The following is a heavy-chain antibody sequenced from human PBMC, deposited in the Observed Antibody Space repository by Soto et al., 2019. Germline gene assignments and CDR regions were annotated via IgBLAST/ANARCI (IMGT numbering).Heavy chain of an antibody. V-gene: IGHV4-59*01. D-gene: IGHD2-21*02. Sequence: QVQLQEWGPGLVKPSETLSLTCTVSGGSISGYYWSWIRQPPGKGLEWIGYMYNTGSTVYNPSFKSRVTISVDTSKNQFSLKLNSVTAADTAVYYWARDLWGYCGTDCYPLDVWGQGTTVTVSS. CDR1: GGSISGYY. CDR2: MYNTGST. J-gene: IGHJ6*02. CDR3: ARDLWGYCGTDCYPLDV.